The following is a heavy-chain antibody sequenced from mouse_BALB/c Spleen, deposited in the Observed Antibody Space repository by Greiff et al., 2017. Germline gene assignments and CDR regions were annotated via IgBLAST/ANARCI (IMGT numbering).Heavy chain of an antibody. J-gene: IGHJ3*01. CDR1: GFTFSSYG. CDR3: ARGGYGYGAWFAY. V-gene: IGHV5-6-3*01. CDR2: INSNGGST. Sequence: EVQLMESGGGLVQPGGSLKLSCAASGFTFSSYGMSWVRQTPDKRLELVATINSNGGSTYYPASVKGRFTISRDNAKNTLYLQMSSLKSEDTAMYYCARGGYGYGAWFAYWGQGTLVTVSA. D-gene: IGHD1-2*01.